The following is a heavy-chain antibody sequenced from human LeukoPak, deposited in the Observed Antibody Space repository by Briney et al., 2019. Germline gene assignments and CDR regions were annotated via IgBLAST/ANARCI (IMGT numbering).Heavy chain of an antibody. CDR2: IFYSGST. D-gene: IGHD5-18*01. CDR1: GGSIRGYY. V-gene: IGHV4-59*08. Sequence: SETLSLTCTVSGGSIRGYYWSWIRQPSGRTLEWIGYIFYSGSTNYNPSLKGRATILVDTSKNQFALKVTSVTAADTAVYYCARHGQTSMVPIDYWGQGTLVTVSS. J-gene: IGHJ4*02. CDR3: ARHGQTSMVPIDY.